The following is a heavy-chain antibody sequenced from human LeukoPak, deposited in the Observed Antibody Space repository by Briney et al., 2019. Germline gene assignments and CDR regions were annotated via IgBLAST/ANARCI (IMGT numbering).Heavy chain of an antibody. J-gene: IGHJ4*02. V-gene: IGHV4-38-2*02. Sequence: NASETLSLTCTVSGYSISSGYYWGWIRQPPGKGLEWIGSIYHSGSTYYNPSLKSRVTISVDTSKNQFSLKLSSVTAADTAVYYCARAIESYYSDSSGYYSGYYFDYWGQGTLVTVSS. CDR2: IYHSGST. CDR1: GYSISSGYY. CDR3: ARAIESYYSDSSGYYSGYYFDY. D-gene: IGHD3-22*01.